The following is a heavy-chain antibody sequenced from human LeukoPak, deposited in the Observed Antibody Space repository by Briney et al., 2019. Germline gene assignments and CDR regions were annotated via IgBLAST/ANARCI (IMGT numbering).Heavy chain of an antibody. CDR2: ISAYNGNT. V-gene: IGHV1-18*01. Sequence: ASVKVSCKASGYTFTSYGITWVRQAPGQGLEWMGWISAYNGNTNYAQKLQGRVTMTTDTSTSTAYMELRSLRSDDTAVYYCAREGAIVVVPAAIGYWGQGTLVTVSS. CDR3: AREGAIVVVPAAIGY. CDR1: GYTFTSYG. J-gene: IGHJ4*02. D-gene: IGHD2-2*01.